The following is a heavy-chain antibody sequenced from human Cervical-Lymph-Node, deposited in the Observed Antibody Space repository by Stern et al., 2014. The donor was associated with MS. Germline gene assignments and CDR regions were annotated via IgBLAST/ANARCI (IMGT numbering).Heavy chain of an antibody. CDR2: IYTGDIT. V-gene: IGHV3-53*01. CDR1: GFTVSGNY. Sequence: EVQLVESGGGFIQPGGSLRLSCAASGFTVSGNYMTWVRQAPGKGLEWVSGIYTGDITHYADSVKGRFTISRDSFKNTVYLQMNSLRAEDTAVYYCARGQRYSYGYGPDVFDVWGQGTMVTVSS. CDR3: ARGQRYSYGYGPDVFDV. D-gene: IGHD5-18*01. J-gene: IGHJ3*01.